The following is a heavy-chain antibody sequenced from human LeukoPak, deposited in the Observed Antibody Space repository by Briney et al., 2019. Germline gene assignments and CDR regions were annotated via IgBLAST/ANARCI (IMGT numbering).Heavy chain of an antibody. CDR3: ARLPGYCSGRSCYFDY. CDR2: IFPGDSDT. V-gene: IGHV5-51*01. J-gene: IGHJ4*02. Sequence: GESLKISCRGSGYTFTSYWIGWVRQMPGKGLEWMGIIFPGDSDTRYSPSFQGQVTISADKSISTAYLQWSSLKASDTAMYYCARLPGYCSGRSCYFDYWGRGTLVTVSS. CDR1: GYTFTSYW. D-gene: IGHD2-15*01.